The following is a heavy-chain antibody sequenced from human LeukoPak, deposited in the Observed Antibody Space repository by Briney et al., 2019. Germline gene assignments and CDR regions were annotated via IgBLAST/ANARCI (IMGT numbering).Heavy chain of an antibody. CDR3: ATGCSGGSCPHDY. V-gene: IGHV1-24*01. J-gene: IGHJ4*02. Sequence: ASVKVSCKVSVYTLTELSMHWVRQAPGKGLEWMGGFDPEDGETIYAQKFQGRVTMTEDTSTDTAYMELSSLRSEDTAVYYCATGCSGGSCPHDYWGQGTLVTVSS. CDR1: VYTLTELS. CDR2: FDPEDGET. D-gene: IGHD2-15*01.